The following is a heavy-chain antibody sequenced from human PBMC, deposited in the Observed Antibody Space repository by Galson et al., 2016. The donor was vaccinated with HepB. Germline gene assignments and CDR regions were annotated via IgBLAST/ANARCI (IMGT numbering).Heavy chain of an antibody. V-gene: IGHV3-66*01. CDR2: ISSSGTT. CDR1: GFTVRNNY. Sequence: SLRLSCAASGFTVRNNYMSWLRQAPGKGPEWVSVISSSGTTYYSDAVKGRFTISKDNSKNTVYFQMNSLRVEDTAVYYCARENRDYWSGYYPWGQGTLVTVSS. D-gene: IGHD3-3*01. J-gene: IGHJ5*02. CDR3: ARENRDYWSGYYP.